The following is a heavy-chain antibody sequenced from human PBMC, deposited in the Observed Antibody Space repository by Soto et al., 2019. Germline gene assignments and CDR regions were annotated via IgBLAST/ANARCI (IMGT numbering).Heavy chain of an antibody. J-gene: IGHJ6*02. CDR1: GYSFTSYW. Sequence: LGESLKISCKGSGYSFTSYWIGWVRQMPGKGLEWMGIIYPGDPDTRYSPSFQGQVTTSADKSISTAYLQWSSLKASDTAMYYCARLSGCSSTSCYTHMDVWGQGTTVTVSS. CDR2: IYPGDPDT. D-gene: IGHD2-2*02. CDR3: ARLSGCSSTSCYTHMDV. V-gene: IGHV5-51*01.